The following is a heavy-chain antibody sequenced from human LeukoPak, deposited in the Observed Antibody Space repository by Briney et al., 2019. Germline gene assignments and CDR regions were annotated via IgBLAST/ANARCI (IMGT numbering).Heavy chain of an antibody. CDR3: AKVSDPYDYSNSPDY. CDR2: ISGSGGST. D-gene: IGHD4-4*01. J-gene: IGHJ4*02. CDR1: GFTFSSYA. Sequence: GGSLRLSCAASGFTFSSYAMSWVRQAPGKGLEWVSAISGSGGSTYYADSVKGRFTISRDNSKNTLNLQMNSLRAEDTAVYYCAKVSDPYDYSNSPDYWGQGTLVTVSS. V-gene: IGHV3-23*01.